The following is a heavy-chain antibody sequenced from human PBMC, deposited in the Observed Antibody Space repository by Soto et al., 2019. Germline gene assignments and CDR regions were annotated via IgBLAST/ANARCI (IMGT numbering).Heavy chain of an antibody. D-gene: IGHD3-10*01. CDR3: AGGGVRGVITRTRDYYGMDV. V-gene: IGHV5-51*01. CDR1: GYSFTSYW. CDR2: IYPGDSDT. Sequence: GESLKISCKGSGYSFTSYWIGWVRQMPGKGLECMGIIYPGDSDTRYSPSFQGQVTISADKSISTAYLQWSSLKASDTAMYYCAGGGVRGVITRTRDYYGMDVWAQGNTVTVSS. J-gene: IGHJ6*02.